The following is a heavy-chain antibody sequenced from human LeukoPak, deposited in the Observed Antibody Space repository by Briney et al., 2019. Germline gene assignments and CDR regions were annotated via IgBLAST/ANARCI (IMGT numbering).Heavy chain of an antibody. V-gene: IGHV3-13*01. CDR2: IGTAGDT. D-gene: IGHD6-13*01. Sequence: GRSLRLSCAASGFTFDDYAMPWVRQATGKGLEWVSAIGTAGDTYYPGSVKGRFTISRENAKNSLYLQMNSLRAGDTAVYYCARGAAAGTFDYWGQGTLVTVSS. CDR3: ARGAAAGTFDY. CDR1: GFTFDDYA. J-gene: IGHJ4*02.